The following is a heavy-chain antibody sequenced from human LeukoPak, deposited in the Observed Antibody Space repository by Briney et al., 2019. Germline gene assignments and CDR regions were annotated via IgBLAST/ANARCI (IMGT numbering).Heavy chain of an antibody. CDR3: AGHVWQWLVESNWFDP. J-gene: IGHJ5*02. CDR2: IYYSGST. D-gene: IGHD6-19*01. Sequence: PSETLSLTCTVSGGPISSSSDFWGWIRQPPGKGLEWIGSIYYSGSTYYNPSLKSQVTISVDTSKNPFSLKLSSVTAADSAVYYCAGHVWQWLVESNWFDPWGQGTLVTVSS. V-gene: IGHV4-39*01. CDR1: GGPISSSSDF.